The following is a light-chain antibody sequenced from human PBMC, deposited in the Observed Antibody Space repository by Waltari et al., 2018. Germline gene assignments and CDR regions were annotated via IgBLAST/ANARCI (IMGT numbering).Light chain of an antibody. CDR2: KAS. Sequence: DIQMTQSPSTLSASVGDRVTITCRASQRITSWLAWYQQIPGKPPKLLIYKASTLESGVPSRFSGSGSGTEFTLTISSLQPDDFATYYCQQYNSYPWTFDHGTKVELK. CDR1: QRITSW. J-gene: IGKJ1*01. V-gene: IGKV1-5*03. CDR3: QQYNSYPWT.